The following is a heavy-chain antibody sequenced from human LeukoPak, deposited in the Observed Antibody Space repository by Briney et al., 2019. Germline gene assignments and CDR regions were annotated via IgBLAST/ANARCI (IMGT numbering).Heavy chain of an antibody. V-gene: IGHV3-23*01. D-gene: IGHD2-15*01. CDR3: ASRPHYIVADS. CDR1: GFTFSNYA. J-gene: IGHJ5*01. CDR2: ITGGGGDT. Sequence: GASLRLSCAASGFTFSNYAMAWVRQAPGKEPEWVSVITGGGGDTYHIDSVKGRFTISRDNSKNTLYLQMNSLRAEDTAVYFCASRPHYIVADSWGQGTLVTVSS.